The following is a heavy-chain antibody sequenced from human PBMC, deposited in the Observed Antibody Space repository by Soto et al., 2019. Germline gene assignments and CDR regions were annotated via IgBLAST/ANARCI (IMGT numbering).Heavy chain of an antibody. D-gene: IGHD2-15*01. V-gene: IGHV4-61*01. CDR1: GGSVSSGSYY. J-gene: IGHJ4*02. CDR2: KYYSGNT. Sequence: ETXSLTCTVSGGSVSSGSYYWSWIRQPPGKGLEWIGYKYYSGNTNYNPSLKSRVTISVDTSKNQFSLKLSSVTAADTAVYYCARDHKPGVVSSSPLNDPPYYFDFWGQGTLVTVSS. CDR3: ARDHKPGVVSSSPLNDPPYYFDF.